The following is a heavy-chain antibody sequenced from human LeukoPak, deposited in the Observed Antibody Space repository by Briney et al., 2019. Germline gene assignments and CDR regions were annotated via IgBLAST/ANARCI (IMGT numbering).Heavy chain of an antibody. CDR1: GFTFSSYD. D-gene: IGHD6-13*01. Sequence: PGGSLRLSCAASGFTFSSYDMHWVRQATGKGLEWVSAIGTAGDTYYQGSVKGRFTISRENAKSFLYLQMNSLRAGDTAVYYCARATGYSSSWRYDAFDIWGQGTMVTVSS. V-gene: IGHV3-13*01. CDR3: ARATGYSSSWRYDAFDI. CDR2: IGTAGDT. J-gene: IGHJ3*02.